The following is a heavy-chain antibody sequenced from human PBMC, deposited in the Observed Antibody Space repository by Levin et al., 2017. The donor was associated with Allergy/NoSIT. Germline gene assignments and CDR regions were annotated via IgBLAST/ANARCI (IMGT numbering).Heavy chain of an antibody. Sequence: SETLSLTCTVSSGTISSGDYYWSWIRQPPGKGLEWIGYIHYSGSTYNNPSLNSRVTISVDTSKNQFSLKLSSVTAADTAVYYCARGRTTVTPSGVRRGPFFDYWGQGTVVTVSS. CDR1: SGTISSGDYY. J-gene: IGHJ4*02. D-gene: IGHD4-11*01. CDR3: ARGRTTVTPSGVRRGPFFDY. CDR2: IHYSGST. V-gene: IGHV4-30-4*01.